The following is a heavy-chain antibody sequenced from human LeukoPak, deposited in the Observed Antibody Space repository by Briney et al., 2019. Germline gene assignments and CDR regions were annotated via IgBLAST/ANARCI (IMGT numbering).Heavy chain of an antibody. Sequence: GGSLRLSCAASRFTFSSYSMNWVRQAPGKGLEWLSYISSSSTTIYYADSVKGRFTISRDNAENSLYLQMNSLRAEDTAVYYCARVYYSNSYDYWYFDLWGRGTLVTVSS. J-gene: IGHJ2*01. V-gene: IGHV3-48*01. CDR2: ISSSSTTI. D-gene: IGHD6-13*01. CDR1: RFTFSSYS. CDR3: ARVYYSNSYDYWYFDL.